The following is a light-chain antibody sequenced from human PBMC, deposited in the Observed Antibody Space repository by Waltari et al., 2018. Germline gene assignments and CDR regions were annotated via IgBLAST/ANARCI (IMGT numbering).Light chain of an antibody. CDR1: QSVSRA. J-gene: IGKJ1*01. CDR3: QHYVRLPVT. CDR2: GAS. V-gene: IGKV3-20*01. Sequence: IVLTHSPGTLSLSPGERVTPSCRASQSVSRALAWYQQKPGQAPRLLIYGASNRATGIPDRFSGSGSGTDFSLTISRLEPEDFAVYYCQHYVRLPVTFGQGTKVEIK.